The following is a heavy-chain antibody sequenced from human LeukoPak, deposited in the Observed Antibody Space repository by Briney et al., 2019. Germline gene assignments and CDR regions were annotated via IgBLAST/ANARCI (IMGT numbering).Heavy chain of an antibody. CDR2: ISAYNGNT. CDR3: ARGVTMIVGTYYFDY. Sequence: ASVRVSCKASGYTFTSYGISWVRQAPGQGLEWMGWISAYNGNTNYAQKLQGRVTITTDTSTSTAYMELRSLRSDDTAVYYCARGVTMIVGTYYFDYWGQGPLVTVSS. V-gene: IGHV1-18*01. J-gene: IGHJ4*02. CDR1: GYTFTSYG. D-gene: IGHD3-22*01.